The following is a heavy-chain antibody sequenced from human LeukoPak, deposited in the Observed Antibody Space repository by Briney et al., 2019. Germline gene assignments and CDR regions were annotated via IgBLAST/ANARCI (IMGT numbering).Heavy chain of an antibody. CDR3: ASDSPYYGMDV. J-gene: IGHJ6*02. V-gene: IGHV3-23*01. D-gene: IGHD2-21*01. Sequence: GGSLRLSCAASGFTFSSYAMSWVRQAPGKGLEWVSAISGSGGSTYYADSVKGRFTISRDNAKNTLYLQMGGLRVEDTAVYHCASDSPYYGMDVWGQGTTVTVSS. CDR2: ISGSGGST. CDR1: GFTFSSYA.